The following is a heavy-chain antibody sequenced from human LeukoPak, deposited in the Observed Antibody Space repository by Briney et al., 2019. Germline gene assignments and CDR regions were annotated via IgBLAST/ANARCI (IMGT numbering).Heavy chain of an antibody. CDR2: ISYDGSNK. D-gene: IGHD3-10*01. CDR1: GFTFSSYG. V-gene: IGHV3-30*18. Sequence: SGGSLRLSCAASGFTFSSYGVHWVRQAPGKGLEWVALISYDGSNKYYADSVKGRFTISRDNSNNTLYLQMNSLRAEDTAVYYCAKRPMVRGGNYYGVDVWGQGTTVTVSS. CDR3: AKRPMVRGGNYYGVDV. J-gene: IGHJ6*02.